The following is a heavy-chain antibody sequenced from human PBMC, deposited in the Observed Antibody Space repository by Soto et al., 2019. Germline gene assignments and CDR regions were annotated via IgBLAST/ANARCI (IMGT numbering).Heavy chain of an antibody. J-gene: IGHJ4*02. D-gene: IGHD6-6*01. CDR3: ARVEGSSFNY. CDR1: GFTVSSNY. Sequence: GGSLRLSCAASGFTVSSNYMSWVRQAPGKGLEWVSLIYSGGSTYYADSVKGRFTISRDSSKNTLSLQMNSLRAEDTAVYYCARVEGSSFNYWGQGTLVTVSS. V-gene: IGHV3-66*01. CDR2: IYSGGST.